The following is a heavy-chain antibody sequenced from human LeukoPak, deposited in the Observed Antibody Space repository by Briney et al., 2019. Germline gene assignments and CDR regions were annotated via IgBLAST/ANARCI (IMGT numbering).Heavy chain of an antibody. CDR3: AREYYDFWSGYYTNYNWFDP. CDR2: IYTSGST. D-gene: IGHD3-3*01. V-gene: IGHV4-4*07. J-gene: IGHJ5*02. Sequence: SETLSLTCAVYGGSFSGYYWSWIRQPAGRGLEWIGRIYTSGSTNYNPSLKSRVTMSVDTSKNQFSLKLSSVTAADTAVYYCAREYYDFWSGYYTNYNWFDPWGQGTLVTVSS. CDR1: GGSFSGYY.